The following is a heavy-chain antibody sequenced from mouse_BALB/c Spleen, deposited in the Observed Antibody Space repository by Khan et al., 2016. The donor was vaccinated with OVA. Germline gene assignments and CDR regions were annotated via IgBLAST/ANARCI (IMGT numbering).Heavy chain of an antibody. CDR3: ARAYYRDDGYYAMDY. CDR1: GFSLSRYN. Sequence: QVQLKESGPGLVAPSQSLSITCTVSGFSLSRYNIHWVRQPPGKGLEWLGMIWGGGGTDYNSTLKSRLSISKDNSKSQVFLKMNSLQTDDTAMYYCARAYYRDDGYYAMDYWGQVTSVTVSS. D-gene: IGHD2-14*01. V-gene: IGHV2-6-4*01. CDR2: IWGGGGT. J-gene: IGHJ4*01.